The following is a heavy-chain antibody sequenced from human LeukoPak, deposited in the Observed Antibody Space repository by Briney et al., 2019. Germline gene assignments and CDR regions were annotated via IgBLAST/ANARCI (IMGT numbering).Heavy chain of an antibody. CDR3: ARVYRQLRPYYFDY. CDR1: GCTFTSYD. V-gene: IGHV1-8*01. Sequence: ASVKVSCKASGCTFTSYDINWVRQATGQGLEWMGWMNPNSGNTGYAQKFQGRVTMTRNTSISTAYMELSSLRSEDTAVYYCARVYRQLRPYYFDYWGQGTLVTVSS. D-gene: IGHD4-23*01. CDR2: MNPNSGNT. J-gene: IGHJ4*02.